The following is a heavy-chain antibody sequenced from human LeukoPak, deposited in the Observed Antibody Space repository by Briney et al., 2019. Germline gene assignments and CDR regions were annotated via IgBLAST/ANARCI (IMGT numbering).Heavy chain of an antibody. V-gene: IGHV3-23*01. CDR1: GFTFSSYA. J-gene: IGHJ6*03. CDR2: ISGSGRGGST. Sequence: GGSLRLSCAASGFTFSSYAMSWVRQAPGKGLEWVSGISGSGRGGSTYYADSVKGRFTISRDNSKNTLYLQMNSLRAEDTAVYYCANDVGATPVYYYYYMDVWGKGTTVTVSS. D-gene: IGHD1-26*01. CDR3: ANDVGATPVYYYYYMDV.